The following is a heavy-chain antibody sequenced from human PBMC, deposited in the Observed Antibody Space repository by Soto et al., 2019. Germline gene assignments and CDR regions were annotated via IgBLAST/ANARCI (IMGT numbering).Heavy chain of an antibody. D-gene: IGHD2-2*02. J-gene: IGHJ6*02. CDR2: ISSSSSYT. CDR3: ARGCSSTSCYTVDYYYYGMDV. CDR1: GFTFSDYY. V-gene: IGHV3-11*06. Sequence: TGGSLRLSCAASGFTFSDYYMSWIRQAPGKGLEWVSYISSSSSYTNYADSVKGRFTISRDNAKNSLYLQMNSLRAEDTAVYYCARGCSSTSCYTVDYYYYGMDVWGQGTTVTVSS.